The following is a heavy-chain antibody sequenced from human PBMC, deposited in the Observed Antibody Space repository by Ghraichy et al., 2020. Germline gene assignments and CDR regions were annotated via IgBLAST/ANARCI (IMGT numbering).Heavy chain of an antibody. J-gene: IGHJ4*02. CDR2: VSPNSGDT. V-gene: IGHV1-2*02. CDR3: ARDVSQYDSRTYYNRRFDY. Sequence: ASVKVSCKASGYYFTGYHIHWVRQAPGQGFEWMGWVSPNSGDTDYAQTFRGRVTMTRDTSISTVYMEVSGLTSDDTAVYYCARDVSQYDSRTYYNRRFDYWGQGTLVTVSS. CDR1: GYYFTGYH. D-gene: IGHD3-10*01.